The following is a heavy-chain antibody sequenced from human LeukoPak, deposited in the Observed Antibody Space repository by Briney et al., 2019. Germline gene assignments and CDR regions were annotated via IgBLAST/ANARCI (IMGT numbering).Heavy chain of an antibody. V-gene: IGHV3-30-3*01. J-gene: IGHJ6*02. Sequence: PGRSLRLSCAASGFTFSSYAMHWVRQAPGKGLEWVAVISYDGSNKYYADSVKGRFTISRDNSKNTLYLQMNSLRAEDTAVYYCARVVIGDYYYYGMDVWGQGTTITVSS. CDR2: ISYDGSNK. CDR1: GFTFSSYA. CDR3: ARVVIGDYYYYGMDV. D-gene: IGHD3-10*01.